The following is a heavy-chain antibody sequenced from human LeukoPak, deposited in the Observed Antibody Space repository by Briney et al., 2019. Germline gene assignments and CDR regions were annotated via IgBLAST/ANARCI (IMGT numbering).Heavy chain of an antibody. CDR3: ARCYASGSYGIDY. CDR2: MSSTSRYI. Sequence: GGSLRLSCAVSGFTFGNYSMNWVRRVPGKGLQWVSSMSSTSRYIYYADSVKGRFTVSRDNAKNSLSLQMNSLGAEDTAMYYCARCYASGSYGIDYWGQGTLVTVSS. V-gene: IGHV3-21*01. D-gene: IGHD3-10*01. CDR1: GFTFGNYS. J-gene: IGHJ4*02.